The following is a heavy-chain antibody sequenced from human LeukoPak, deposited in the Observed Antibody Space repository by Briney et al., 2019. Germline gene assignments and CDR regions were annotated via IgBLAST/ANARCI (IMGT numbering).Heavy chain of an antibody. CDR3: ARGKLHYYGSGSINY. D-gene: IGHD3-10*01. V-gene: IGHV4-30-2*05. CDR2: IYHSGST. CDR1: GGSISSGGYS. J-gene: IGHJ4*02. Sequence: SQTLSLTCAVSGGSISSGGYSWSWIRQPPGKGLEWIGYIYHSGSTYYNPSLKSRVTISVDTSKNQFSLKLSSVTAADTAVYYCARGKLHYYGSGSINYWGQGTLVTVSS.